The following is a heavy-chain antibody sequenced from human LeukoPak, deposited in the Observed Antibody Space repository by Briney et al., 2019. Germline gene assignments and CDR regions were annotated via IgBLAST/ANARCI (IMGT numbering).Heavy chain of an antibody. J-gene: IGHJ4*02. D-gene: IGHD5-24*01. CDR2: IKQDGSAK. Sequence: RSGGSLRLSCAVYGFSFSTYWMSWVRQAPGKGLEWLANIKQDGSAKYYVDSVKGRFTISRDNAKNSLYLQMNSLKADDTAVYYCARDRGWLQHDYWGQGTLVTVSS. CDR3: ARDRGWLQHDY. CDR1: GFSFSTYW. V-gene: IGHV3-7*04.